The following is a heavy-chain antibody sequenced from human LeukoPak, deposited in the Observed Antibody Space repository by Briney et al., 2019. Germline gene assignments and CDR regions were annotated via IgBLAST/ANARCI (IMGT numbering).Heavy chain of an antibody. CDR1: GFIFSRYW. Sequence: PGGSLRLSCAASGFIFSRYWMSWIPQAPGKGLEWVANINQDGSENYYVDSVKGRFTISRDNVKNSLYLLMNSLRAEDTAVYYCARASAGIAVVGRFDPWGQGTLVTVSS. V-gene: IGHV3-7*01. D-gene: IGHD6-19*01. J-gene: IGHJ5*02. CDR3: ARASAGIAVVGRFDP. CDR2: INQDGSEN.